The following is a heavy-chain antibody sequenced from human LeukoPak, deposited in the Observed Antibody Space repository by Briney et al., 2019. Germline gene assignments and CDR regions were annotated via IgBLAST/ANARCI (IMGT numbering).Heavy chain of an antibody. J-gene: IGHJ6*02. CDR3: ATGQGKGMDV. CDR1: GFTFSSYW. Sequence: GGSLRLFCAAPGFTFSSYWMHWVRQAPGKGLVWVSRINSDGSSTSYADSVKGRFTISRDNAKNTLYFKMNGLKAEDTAGYYCATGQGKGMDVGGQGTTVTVPS. V-gene: IGHV3-74*01. CDR2: INSDGSST.